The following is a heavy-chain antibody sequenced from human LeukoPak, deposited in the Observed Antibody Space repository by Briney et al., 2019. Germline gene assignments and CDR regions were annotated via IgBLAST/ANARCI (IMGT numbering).Heavy chain of an antibody. D-gene: IGHD3-16*01. CDR2: ISWNSGSI. V-gene: IGHV3-9*01. CDR1: GFTFDDYA. J-gene: IGHJ4*02. CDR3: AKATYGGVNANFDY. Sequence: GGSLRLSCAASGFTFDDYAMHWVRQAPGKGLEWVSGISWNSGSIGYADSVKGRFTISRDNAKNSLYLQMNSLRAEDTALYYCAKATYGGVNANFDYWGQGTLVTVSS.